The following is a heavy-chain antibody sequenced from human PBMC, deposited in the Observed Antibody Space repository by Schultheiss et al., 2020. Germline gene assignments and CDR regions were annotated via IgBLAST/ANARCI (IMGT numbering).Heavy chain of an antibody. J-gene: IGHJ6*02. D-gene: IGHD2-15*01. Sequence: GGSLRLSCAASGFTFSSYAMSWVRQAPGKGLEWVSAISGSGGSTYYADSVKGRFTISRDNSKNTLYLQMNSLRAEDTAVYYCARRDCSGGSCYSHYYYGMDVWGQGTTVTV. V-gene: IGHV3-23*01. CDR2: ISGSGGST. CDR1: GFTFSSYA. CDR3: ARRDCSGGSCYSHYYYGMDV.